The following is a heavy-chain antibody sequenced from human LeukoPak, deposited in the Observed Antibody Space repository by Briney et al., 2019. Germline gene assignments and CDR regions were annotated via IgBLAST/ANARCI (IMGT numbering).Heavy chain of an antibody. D-gene: IGHD3-3*01. CDR2: IYYSGSA. CDR3: ARADFRGGYFASFDY. CDR1: GGSISYGDYY. J-gene: IGHJ4*02. V-gene: IGHV4-31*03. Sequence: PSETLSLTCSVSGGSISYGDYYWSWIRQHPEKGLEWIGYIYYSGSAYYNPSLKGRVTVSIDTTKNQFSLRLSSVTAADTAVYYCARADFRGGYFASFDYWGQGTLVTVSS.